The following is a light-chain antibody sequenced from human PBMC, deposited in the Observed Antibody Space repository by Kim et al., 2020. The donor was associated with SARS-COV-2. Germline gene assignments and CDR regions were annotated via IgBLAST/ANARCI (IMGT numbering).Light chain of an antibody. V-gene: IGLV2-14*04. CDR1: SSDVGTNNR. Sequence: GQSITISCTGTSSDVGTNNRVSWYQQHPGKVPKLIIYNVNKRSSGVSNRFSASKSANTASLTISEIQAEDEADYYCSSYTTSNTKVFGTGTKVTVL. J-gene: IGLJ1*01. CDR2: NVN. CDR3: SSYTTSNTKV.